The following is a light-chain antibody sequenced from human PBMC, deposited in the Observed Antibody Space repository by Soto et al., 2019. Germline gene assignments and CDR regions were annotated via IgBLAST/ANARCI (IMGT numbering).Light chain of an antibody. CDR3: SSYTSSGTLV. CDR2: DVS. CDR1: SSDVGGYNY. J-gene: IGLJ1*01. V-gene: IGLV2-14*03. Sequence: QSVLTQPASVSGSPGQSIAISCTGTSSDVGGYNYVSWYQQPPGKAPKLMIYDVSNRPSGVSNRFSGSKSGNTASLTISGLQAEDEADYYCSSYTSSGTLVFGTGTKLTVL.